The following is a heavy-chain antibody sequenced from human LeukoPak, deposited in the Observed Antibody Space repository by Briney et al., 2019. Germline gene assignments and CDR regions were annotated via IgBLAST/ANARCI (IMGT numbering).Heavy chain of an antibody. CDR1: GFTFSDYS. Sequence: GGSLRLSCAASGFTFSDYSMNWVRQAPGKGLEWVSYINSGSSTIYYVDSVEGRFTISRDNAKDSLYLQMNSLRDEDTAVYHCARTRSKVGTPTFDYWGQGTLVTVSS. J-gene: IGHJ4*02. CDR3: ARTRSKVGTPTFDY. V-gene: IGHV3-48*02. D-gene: IGHD4-23*01. CDR2: INSGSSTI.